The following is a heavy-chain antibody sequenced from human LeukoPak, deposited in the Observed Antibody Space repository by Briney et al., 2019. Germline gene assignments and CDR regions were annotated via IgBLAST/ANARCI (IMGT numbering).Heavy chain of an antibody. CDR1: GFTFSSYS. V-gene: IGHV3-21*01. Sequence: GGSLRLSCAASGFTFSSYSMNWVRQAPGKGLEWVSSISSSSYIYYADSVKGRFTISRDNAKNSLYLQMNNLRGEDTAIYYCARDAGNSGYGCDLWGQGTLVTVSS. D-gene: IGHD5-12*01. CDR3: ARDAGNSGYGCDL. CDR2: ISSSSYI. J-gene: IGHJ5*02.